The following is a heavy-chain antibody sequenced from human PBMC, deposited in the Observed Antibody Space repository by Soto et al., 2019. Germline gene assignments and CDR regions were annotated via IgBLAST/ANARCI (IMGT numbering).Heavy chain of an antibody. Sequence: SETLSLTCTVSGRPISSGGYYWSWIRQHPGKGLEWIGYIYYSGSTYYNPSLKSRVTISVDTSKNQFSLKLSSVTAADTAVYYCARTNYDSSGYYYRALYYFDYWGQGTLVTVSS. CDR3: ARTNYDSSGYYYRALYYFDY. CDR2: IYYSGST. CDR1: GRPISSGGYY. D-gene: IGHD3-22*01. V-gene: IGHV4-31*03. J-gene: IGHJ4*02.